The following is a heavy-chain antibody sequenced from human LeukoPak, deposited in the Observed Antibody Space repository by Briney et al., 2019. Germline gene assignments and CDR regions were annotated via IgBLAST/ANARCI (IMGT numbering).Heavy chain of an antibody. CDR2: ISWNSGSI. Sequence: EAGGSLRLSCAASGFTFDDYAMHWVRQAPGKGLEWVSGISWNSGSIGYADSVKGRFTISRDNAKNSLYLQMNSLRAEDTAVYYCARGQAGGMDVWGQGTTVTVSS. CDR3: ARGQAGGMDV. CDR1: GFTFDDYA. V-gene: IGHV3-9*01. J-gene: IGHJ6*02.